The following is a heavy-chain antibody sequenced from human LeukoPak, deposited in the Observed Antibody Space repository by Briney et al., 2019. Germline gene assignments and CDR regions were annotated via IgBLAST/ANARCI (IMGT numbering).Heavy chain of an antibody. CDR1: GFAFSRYA. Sequence: GGSLRLSCAASGFAFSRYAMHWVRQSPGKGLEWVAVLSYDGSNKYYADSVKGRFTISRDNSKNTLYLQMSSLRAEDTAVYYCARDTGLVRGVYDAFDIWGQGTMVTVSS. CDR3: ARDTGLVRGVYDAFDI. D-gene: IGHD3-10*01. V-gene: IGHV3-30-3*01. CDR2: LSYDGSNK. J-gene: IGHJ3*02.